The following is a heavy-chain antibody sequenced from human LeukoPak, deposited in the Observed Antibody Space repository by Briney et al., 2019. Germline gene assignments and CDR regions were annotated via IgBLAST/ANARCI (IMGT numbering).Heavy chain of an antibody. D-gene: IGHD3-22*01. CDR1: GYTFTSYG. CDR3: ARGGLYDSSGYYFRY. Sequence: ASVKVSCKASGYTFTSYGISWVRQAPGQGLEWMGWISAYNGNTNYAQKLQGRVTMTTDTSTSTAYMELRSLRSDDTAVYYCARGGLYDSSGYYFRYWGQGTLVTVSS. CDR2: ISAYNGNT. J-gene: IGHJ4*02. V-gene: IGHV1-18*01.